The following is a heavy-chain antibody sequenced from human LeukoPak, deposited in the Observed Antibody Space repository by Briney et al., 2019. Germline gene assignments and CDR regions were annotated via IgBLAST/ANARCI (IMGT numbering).Heavy chain of an antibody. CDR3: ARSTYCSGGSCYSRRYYYYYYGMDV. D-gene: IGHD2-15*01. Sequence: SETLSLTCAVYGGSFSGYYWSWIRQPPGKGLEWIGEINHSGSTNYNPSLKSRVTISVDTSKNQFSLKLSSVTAADTAVYYCARSTYCSGGSCYSRRYYYYYYGMDVWGQGTTVTVSS. J-gene: IGHJ6*02. V-gene: IGHV4-34*01. CDR1: GGSFSGYY. CDR2: INHSGST.